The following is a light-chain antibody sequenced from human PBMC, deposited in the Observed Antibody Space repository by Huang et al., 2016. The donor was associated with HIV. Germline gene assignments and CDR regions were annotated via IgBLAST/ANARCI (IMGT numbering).Light chain of an antibody. CDR2: GVS. Sequence: DIQMTQSPSSLSASVGDRVTITCRASQSINRYLNWYQHKPGKVPKLLIYGVSNLSSGVPSRFSGYGSGTDFTLTIGSLQPEDLATYYWQQSFSVPYTFGPGTKLEI. J-gene: IGKJ2*01. CDR1: QSINRY. V-gene: IGKV1-39*01. CDR3: QQSFSVPYT.